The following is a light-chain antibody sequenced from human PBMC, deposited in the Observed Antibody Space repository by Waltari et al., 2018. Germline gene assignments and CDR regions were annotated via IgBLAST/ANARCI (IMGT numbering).Light chain of an antibody. J-gene: IGLJ1*01. V-gene: IGLV2-11*01. CDR2: DVS. Sequence: QSALTQPRSVSGSPGQSVTISCTGTSSDVGDYNYVSWYQQNPGKAPKLMIFDVSKRPSGVPDRFSGSKSGNTASLTISGLQAEDEADYYCCSYAGRYTYVFGTGTKVTVL. CDR3: CSYAGRYTYV. CDR1: SSDVGDYNY.